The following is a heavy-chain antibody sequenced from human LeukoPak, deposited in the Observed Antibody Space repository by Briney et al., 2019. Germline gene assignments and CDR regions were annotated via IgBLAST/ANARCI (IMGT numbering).Heavy chain of an antibody. Sequence: SVKVSCKASGYTFTSYAISWVRQAPGQGLEWMGGIIPIFGTANYAQKFQGRVTITADESTSTAYMELSSLRSEDTAVYYCARDRIVGAIGEFDYWGQGTLVTVSS. J-gene: IGHJ4*02. V-gene: IGHV1-69*13. CDR2: IIPIFGTA. CDR3: ARDRIVGAIGEFDY. D-gene: IGHD1-26*01. CDR1: GYTFTSYA.